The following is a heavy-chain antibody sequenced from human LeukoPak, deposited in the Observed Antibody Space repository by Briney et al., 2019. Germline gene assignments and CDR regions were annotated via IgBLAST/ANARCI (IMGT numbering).Heavy chain of an antibody. J-gene: IGHJ4*02. CDR2: IYGGGNI. V-gene: IGHV3-53*01. CDR1: GFTVSSNY. D-gene: IGHD5-24*01. CDR3: ARGAGHNYPYYFDY. Sequence: GGSLRLSCAASGFTVSSNYMNWVRQAPGKGLEWVSVIYGGGNIYYADSVKGRFTISRDNSKNTLYLQMNSLRAEDTAVYYCARGAGHNYPYYFDYWGQGTLVTVSS.